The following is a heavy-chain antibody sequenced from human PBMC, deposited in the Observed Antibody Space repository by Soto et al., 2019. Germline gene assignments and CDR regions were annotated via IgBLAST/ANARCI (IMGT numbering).Heavy chain of an antibody. D-gene: IGHD1-26*01. V-gene: IGHV4-59*01. CDR3: ARDSWERGYYYGMDV. J-gene: IGHJ6*02. CDR2: IYYSGST. CDR1: VGSISSYY. Sequence: SETLSLTCTVSVGSISSYYWSWIRQPPGKGLEWIGYIYYSGSTNYNPSLKSRVTISVDTSKNQFSLKLSSVTAADTAVYYCARDSWERGYYYGMDVWGQGTTVTVSS.